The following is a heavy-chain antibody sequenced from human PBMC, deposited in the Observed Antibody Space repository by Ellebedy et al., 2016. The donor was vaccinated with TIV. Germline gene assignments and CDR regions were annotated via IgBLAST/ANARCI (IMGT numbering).Heavy chain of an antibody. J-gene: IGHJ5*02. CDR2: ISYDGSNK. CDR1: GFTFSSYG. D-gene: IGHD1-26*01. V-gene: IGHV3-30*03. Sequence: GESLKISCAASGFTFSSYGMHWVRQAPGKGLEWVAVISYDGSNKYYADSVKGRFTISRDNSKNTLYLQMNSLRAEDTAVYYCTSESLYSQNWFDPWGQGTLVTVSS. CDR3: TSESLYSQNWFDP.